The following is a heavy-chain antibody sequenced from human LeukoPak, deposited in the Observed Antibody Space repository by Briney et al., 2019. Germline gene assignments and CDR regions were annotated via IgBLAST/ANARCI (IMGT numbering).Heavy chain of an antibody. CDR1: GGSISSSTYY. Sequence: PSETLSLTCTVSGGSISSSTYYWGWIRQPPGKGLEWIGTIYYSGSTYYNPSLKSRVTISVDTSKNQFSLKLSSVTAADTAVYYCARVPTITFFDYWGQGTLVTVSS. D-gene: IGHD3-10*01. J-gene: IGHJ4*02. V-gene: IGHV4-39*07. CDR3: ARVPTITFFDY. CDR2: IYYSGST.